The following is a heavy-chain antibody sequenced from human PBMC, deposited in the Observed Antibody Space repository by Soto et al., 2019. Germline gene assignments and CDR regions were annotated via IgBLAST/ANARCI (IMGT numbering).Heavy chain of an antibody. V-gene: IGHV3-23*01. CDR2: VSGSGGTT. Sequence: EVQLLDSGGGLVRSGGSLRLSCAASGFTFSSSAMSWVRQAPGKGLEWVSAVSGSGGTTYYADSVRGRFTISRDNSKNTLYLQMNSLRAEDTAIYFCARCTVDTIVTSGWCHYLDPWGQGTLVTVSS. CDR1: GFTFSSSA. J-gene: IGHJ5*02. CDR3: ARCTVDTIVTSGWCHYLDP. D-gene: IGHD5-18*01.